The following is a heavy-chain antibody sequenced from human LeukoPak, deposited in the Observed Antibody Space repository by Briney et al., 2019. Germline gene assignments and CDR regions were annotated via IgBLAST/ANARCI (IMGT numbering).Heavy chain of an antibody. CDR3: ASGYCSGGSCYLGY. D-gene: IGHD2-15*01. CDR1: GGSISSGGYS. J-gene: IGHJ4*02. Sequence: SQTLSLTCAVSGGSISSGGYSWSWIRQPPGKGLEWIGYIYHSGSTYYNPSLKSRVTISVDRSKNQFFLKLSSVTAADTAVYYCASGYCSGGSCYLGYWGQGTLVTVSS. V-gene: IGHV4-30-2*01. CDR2: IYHSGST.